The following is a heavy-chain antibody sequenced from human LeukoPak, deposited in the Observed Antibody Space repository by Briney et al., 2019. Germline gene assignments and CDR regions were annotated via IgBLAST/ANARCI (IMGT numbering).Heavy chain of an antibody. V-gene: IGHV3-48*01. D-gene: IGHD6-19*01. Sequence: GGSLRLSCAASGMTFSDYWMTWVRQAPGKGLEWVSYISSSSSTIYYADSVKGRFTISRDNAKNSLYLQMNSLRAEDTAVYYCARAAGYSSGWSGYWGQGTLVTVSS. CDR2: ISSSSSTI. CDR3: ARAAGYSSGWSGY. J-gene: IGHJ4*02. CDR1: GMTFSDYW.